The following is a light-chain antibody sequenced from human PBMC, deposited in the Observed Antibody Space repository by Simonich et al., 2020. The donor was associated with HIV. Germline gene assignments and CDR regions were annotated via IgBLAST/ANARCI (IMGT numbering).Light chain of an antibody. CDR3: QQANSFPLT. J-gene: IGKJ4*01. Sequence: DIQMTQSPSSLSASVRDRVTITCRASQGISNSLAWYQQKPGKAPKLLLYEASRLQSGVPSRFSGSGSGTHYTLSISSLQPEDFTTYYCQQANSFPLTFGGGTKVEIK. CDR1: QGISNS. V-gene: IGKV1-NL1*01. CDR2: EAS.